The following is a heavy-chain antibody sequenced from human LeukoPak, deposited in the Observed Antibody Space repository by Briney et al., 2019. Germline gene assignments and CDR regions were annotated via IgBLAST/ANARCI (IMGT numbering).Heavy chain of an antibody. CDR1: GFTFSSYG. V-gene: IGHV3-30*18. CDR3: AKGHYYDSSGYSPFDY. CDR2: ISYDGSNK. Sequence: PGRSLRLSCAASGFTFSSYGMHWVRQAPGKGLEWVAVISYDGSNKYYADSVKGRFTISRDNSKNTLYLQMNSLRAEDTAVYYCAKGHYYDSSGYSPFDYWGQGTLVTVSS. D-gene: IGHD3-22*01. J-gene: IGHJ4*02.